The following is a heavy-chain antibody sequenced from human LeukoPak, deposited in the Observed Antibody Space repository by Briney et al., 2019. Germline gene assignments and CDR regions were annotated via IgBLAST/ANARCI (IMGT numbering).Heavy chain of an antibody. CDR2: ISWNSGSI. Sequence: GGSLRLSCAASGFTFDDYAMHWVWQAPGKGLEWVSGISWNSGSIGYADSVKGRFTISRDNAKNSLYLQMNSLRAEDTAVYYCARARYCSSISCREAFDIWGQGTMVTVSS. CDR3: ARARYCSSISCREAFDI. CDR1: GFTFDDYA. V-gene: IGHV3-9*01. D-gene: IGHD2-2*01. J-gene: IGHJ3*02.